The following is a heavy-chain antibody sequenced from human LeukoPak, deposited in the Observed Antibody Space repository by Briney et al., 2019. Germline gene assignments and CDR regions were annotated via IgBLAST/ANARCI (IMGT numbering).Heavy chain of an antibody. CDR1: GGSFSGYY. D-gene: IGHD3-22*01. CDR3: AGNYYDSSGYYRWPLDY. Sequence: SETLSLTCAVYGGSFSGYYWSWLRQPPGKGLEWIGEINHSGSTNYNPSLKSRVTISVDTSKNQFSLKLSSVTAADTAVYYCAGNYYDSSGYYRWPLDYWGQGTLVTVSS. J-gene: IGHJ4*02. CDR2: INHSGST. V-gene: IGHV4-34*01.